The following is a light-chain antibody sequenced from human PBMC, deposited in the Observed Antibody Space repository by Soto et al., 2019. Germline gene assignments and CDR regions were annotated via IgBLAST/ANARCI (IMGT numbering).Light chain of an antibody. J-gene: IGKJ5*01. CDR3: QQLNSFPIT. V-gene: IGKV1-9*01. CDR1: QVISSY. Sequence: DIQLTQAPSFLSASAGAXVTITCRASQVISSYLAWYQQKPGRAPKLTIYAASTLQSGVPSRFSGSGSGTELTLTITSLQPEDVATYYCQQLNSFPITFGQGTRLEI. CDR2: AAS.